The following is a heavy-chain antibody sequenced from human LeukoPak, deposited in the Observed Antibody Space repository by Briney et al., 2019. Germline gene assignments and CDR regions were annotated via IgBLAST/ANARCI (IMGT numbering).Heavy chain of an antibody. Sequence: ASVKVSCKASGYTFTSYGISWVRQAPGQGLEWMGWISAYNGNTNYAQKLQGRVTMTTDTSTSTAYMELSSLRSEDTAVYYCAREERFLEWYNWFDPWGQGTLVTVSS. D-gene: IGHD3-3*01. CDR2: ISAYNGNT. CDR1: GYTFTSYG. V-gene: IGHV1-18*01. J-gene: IGHJ5*02. CDR3: AREERFLEWYNWFDP.